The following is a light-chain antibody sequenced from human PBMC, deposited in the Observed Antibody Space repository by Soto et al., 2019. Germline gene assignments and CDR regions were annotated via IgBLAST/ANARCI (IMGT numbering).Light chain of an antibody. CDR3: QQGYNIVLT. CDR2: STS. V-gene: IGKV1-39*01. Sequence: DIQMTQSPSSLSASVGDRVTITCRASQGISTYLNWYQQKPGKAPKLLIYSTSTLESGVPSRFSGSGGGTDFTLTISSLQLEDFTTYYCQQGYNIVLTFGGGTKVEVK. CDR1: QGISTY. J-gene: IGKJ4*01.